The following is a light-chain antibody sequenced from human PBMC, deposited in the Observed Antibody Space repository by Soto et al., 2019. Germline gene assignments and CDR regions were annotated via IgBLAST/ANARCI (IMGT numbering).Light chain of an antibody. CDR1: SSNIGSNY. CDR2: DNF. J-gene: IGLJ3*02. CDR3: GTWESSRNWV. V-gene: IGLV1-51*01. Sequence: QSVLTQSPSVSAAPGQTVTISCSGTSSNIGSNYVSWYQLLPETAPKLLIYDNFKRPSGIPDRFSGSKSGTSATLVITGLQTGDEADYYCGTWESSRNWVFGGGTQLTVL.